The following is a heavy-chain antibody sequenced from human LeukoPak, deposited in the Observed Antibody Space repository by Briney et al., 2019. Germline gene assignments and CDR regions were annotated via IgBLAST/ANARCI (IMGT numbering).Heavy chain of an antibody. CDR2: IYHSGST. V-gene: IGHV4-39*01. Sequence: PSETLSLTCTVSGGSISSSSYYWGWIRQPPGKGLEWIGSIYHSGSTYYNPSLKSRVTISVDTSKNQFPLKLSSVTAADTAVYYCARHVDSSGWANYWGQGTLVTVSS. J-gene: IGHJ4*02. CDR3: ARHVDSSGWANY. CDR1: GGSISSSSYY. D-gene: IGHD6-19*01.